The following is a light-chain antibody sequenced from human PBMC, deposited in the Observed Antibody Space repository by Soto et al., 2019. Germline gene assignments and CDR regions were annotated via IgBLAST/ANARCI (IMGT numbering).Light chain of an antibody. CDR3: CSYAGSRYYV. CDR1: SSDVGSYNL. Sequence: QSALTQPASVSGSLGQSITIPCTGTSSDVGSYNLVSWYQQHPGKAPKLMIYEGSKRPSGVSNRFSGSKSGNTASLTISGLQAEDEADYYCCSYAGSRYYVFGTGTKVTVL. CDR2: EGS. J-gene: IGLJ1*01. V-gene: IGLV2-23*01.